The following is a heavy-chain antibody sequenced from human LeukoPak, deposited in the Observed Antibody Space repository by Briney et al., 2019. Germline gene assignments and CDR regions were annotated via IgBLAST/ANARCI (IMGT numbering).Heavy chain of an antibody. J-gene: IGHJ4*02. Sequence: GGSLRLSCVSSDFTFSDHWMIWVRQAPGKGLEWVANIKHDGTDENYLESVEGRFTISRDNTKKALYLQMNSLRAEDTAVYYCAKNFYGSGSYLEGRFDYWGQGTLVTASS. V-gene: IGHV3-7*01. CDR1: DFTFSDHW. CDR3: AKNFYGSGSYLEGRFDY. D-gene: IGHD3-10*01. CDR2: IKHDGTDE.